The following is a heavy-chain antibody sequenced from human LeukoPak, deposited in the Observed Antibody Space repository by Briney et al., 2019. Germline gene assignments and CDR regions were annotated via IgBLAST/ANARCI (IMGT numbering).Heavy chain of an antibody. D-gene: IGHD3-3*01. CDR1: GFTFSSYA. V-gene: IGHV3-30-3*01. CDR2: ISYDGSNK. CDR3: AKGTVWSGYYFFDY. J-gene: IGHJ4*02. Sequence: GRSLRLSCAASGFTFSSYAMHWVRQAPGKGLEWVAVISYDGSNKYYADSVKGRFTISRDNSKNTLYLQMNSLRAEDTAVYYCAKGTVWSGYYFFDYWGQGTLVTVSS.